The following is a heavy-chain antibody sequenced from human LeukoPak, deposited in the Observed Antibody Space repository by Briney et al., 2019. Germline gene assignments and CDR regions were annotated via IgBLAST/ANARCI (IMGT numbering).Heavy chain of an antibody. J-gene: IGHJ4*02. CDR2: IYYSGST. CDR1: GGSISSGDYY. CDR3: ATASNPTSNLDY. Sequence: PSETLSLTCTVSGGSISSGDYYWSWIRQPPGKGLEWIGYIYYSGSTYYNPSLKSQVTLSVDTSKNQFSLKLSSVTAADTAVYYCATASNPTSNLDYWGQGTLVAVSS. D-gene: IGHD4-11*01. V-gene: IGHV4-30-4*01.